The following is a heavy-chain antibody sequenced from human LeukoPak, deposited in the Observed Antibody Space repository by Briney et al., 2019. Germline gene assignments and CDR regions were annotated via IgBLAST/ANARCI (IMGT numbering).Heavy chain of an antibody. V-gene: IGHV1-2*02. D-gene: IGHD1-26*01. J-gene: IGHJ4*02. CDR1: GDTFSSYA. Sequence: ASVKVSCKASGDTFSSYAISWVRQAPGQGLEWMGWINPYSGGTHYAQNFQGRVTLTRDTSISTAYMELSRLKSDDTAVYYCARERGGVGLDYWGQGTLVTISS. CDR3: ARERGGVGLDY. CDR2: INPYSGGT.